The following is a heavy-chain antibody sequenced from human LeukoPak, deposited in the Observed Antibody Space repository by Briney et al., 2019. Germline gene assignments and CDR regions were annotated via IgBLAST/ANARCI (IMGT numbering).Heavy chain of an antibody. D-gene: IGHD2-2*01. CDR2: ISYDGSNK. Sequence: SCKASGYTFTSYAMHWVRQAPGKGLEWVAVISYDGSNKYYADSVKGRFTISRDNSKNTLYLQMNSLRAEDTAVYYCARDIIEVVVPAATPPTFDYWGQGTLVTVSS. CDR3: ARDIIEVVVPAATPPTFDY. V-gene: IGHV3-30-3*01. J-gene: IGHJ4*02. CDR1: GYTFTSYA.